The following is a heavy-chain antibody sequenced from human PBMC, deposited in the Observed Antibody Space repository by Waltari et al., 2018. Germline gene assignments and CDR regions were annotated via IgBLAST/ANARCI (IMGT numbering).Heavy chain of an antibody. CDR2: IYYSGST. CDR3: AKDKSPSIAAADFNFDY. Sequence: QVQLQESGPGLVKPSQTLSLTCTVSGGSISSGGYYWSWIRQHPGKGLEWIGYIYYSGSTYYNPSLKSRVTISVDTSKNQFSLKLSSVTAADTALYYCAKDKSPSIAAADFNFDYWGQGTLVTVSS. V-gene: IGHV4-31*03. CDR1: GGSISSGGYY. J-gene: IGHJ4*02. D-gene: IGHD6-13*01.